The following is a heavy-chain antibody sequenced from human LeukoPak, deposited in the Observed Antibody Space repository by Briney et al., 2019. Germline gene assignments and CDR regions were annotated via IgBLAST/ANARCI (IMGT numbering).Heavy chain of an antibody. V-gene: IGHV1-2*06. CDR1: GFTFRSYG. D-gene: IGHD6-19*01. J-gene: IGHJ4*02. Sequence: PEGSLRLSCAASGFTFRSYGIHWVRQAPGQGLEWMGRINPNSGGTNYAQKFQGRVTMTRDTSISTAYMELSRLRSDDTAVYYCARDYPYSSGWYGVYWGQGTLVTVSS. CDR3: ARDYPYSSGWYGVY. CDR2: INPNSGGT.